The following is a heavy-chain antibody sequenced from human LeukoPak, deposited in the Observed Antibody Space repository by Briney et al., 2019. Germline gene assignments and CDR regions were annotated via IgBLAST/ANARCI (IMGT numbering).Heavy chain of an antibody. CDR3: ARGANYGDYESFVY. CDR1: GGSISSSRYY. V-gene: IGHV4-39*07. CDR2: IYYSGST. J-gene: IGHJ4*02. D-gene: IGHD4-17*01. Sequence: SETLSLTCTVSGGSISSSRYYWGWIRQPPGKGLEWIGSIYYSGSTNYNPSLKSRVTISLDMSKNQFSLKLSSVTAADTAVYYCARGANYGDYESFVYWGQGTLVTVSS.